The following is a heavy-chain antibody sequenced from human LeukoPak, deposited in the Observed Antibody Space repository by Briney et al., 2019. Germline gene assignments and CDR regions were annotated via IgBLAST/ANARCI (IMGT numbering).Heavy chain of an antibody. CDR1: GFTFSDFY. Sequence: GGSLRLSCAASGFTFSDFYMTWIRQAPGKGLEWVAVISYDGTYKYYADSVKGRFTISRDNSKNTLYLQMNSLRAEDTAVLYCAKVLSSSGYYHHFDYWGQGTLVTVSS. CDR2: ISYDGTYK. V-gene: IGHV3-30*18. CDR3: AKVLSSSGYYHHFDY. D-gene: IGHD3-22*01. J-gene: IGHJ4*02.